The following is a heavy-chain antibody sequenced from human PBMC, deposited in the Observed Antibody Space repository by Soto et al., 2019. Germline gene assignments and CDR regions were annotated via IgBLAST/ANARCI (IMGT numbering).Heavy chain of an antibody. CDR1: GYSFTSYY. Sequence: QVQLVQSGAEVKKPGASVKVSCKASGYSFTSYYLHWVRQAPGQGLEWMGVLNPVGGGATYAQKFQGRVTMTRDTSTPTVYMELSSLRSEDTAMYYCARGYSRQPRESWGQGTLVTVSS. CDR3: ARGYSRQPRES. D-gene: IGHD5-12*01. CDR2: LNPVGGGA. J-gene: IGHJ5*02. V-gene: IGHV1-46*01.